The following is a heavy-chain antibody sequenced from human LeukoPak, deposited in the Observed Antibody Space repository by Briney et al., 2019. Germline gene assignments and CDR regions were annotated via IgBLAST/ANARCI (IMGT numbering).Heavy chain of an antibody. V-gene: IGHV4-34*01. CDR2: INHSGST. Sequence: SETLSLTCAVYGGSFSGYYWSWIRQPPGKGLEWIGEINHSGSTNYNPSLKSRVTISVDTSKNQFSLKLSSATAADTAVYYCARVGARAEQQLVPSYFDYWGQGTLVTVSS. CDR1: GGSFSGYY. D-gene: IGHD6-13*01. CDR3: ARVGARAEQQLVPSYFDY. J-gene: IGHJ4*02.